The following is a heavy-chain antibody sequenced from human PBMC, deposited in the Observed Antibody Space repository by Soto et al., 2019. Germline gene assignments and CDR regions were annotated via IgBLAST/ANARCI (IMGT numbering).Heavy chain of an antibody. J-gene: IGHJ4*02. Sequence: SETLSLTXTVSGGSISSSSYYWGWIRQPPGKGLEWIGRIYYSGSTYYNPSLKSRVTISVDTSKNQFSLKLSSVTAADTAVYYCARHEYSYGASWGQGTLVTVSS. CDR1: GGSISSSSYY. CDR3: ARHEYSYGAS. CDR2: IYYSGST. D-gene: IGHD5-18*01. V-gene: IGHV4-39*01.